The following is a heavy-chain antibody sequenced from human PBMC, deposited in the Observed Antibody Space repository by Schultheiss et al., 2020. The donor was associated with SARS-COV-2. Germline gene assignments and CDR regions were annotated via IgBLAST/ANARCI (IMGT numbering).Heavy chain of an antibody. D-gene: IGHD6-13*01. CDR1: GYSFTSYW. Sequence: GGSLRLSCRGSGYSFTSYWIGWVRQMPGKGLEWMGIIYPGDSDTRYSPSFQGQVTISADKSISTAYLQWSSLKASDTAMYYCASSGNGSSWYRWGQGTLVTVSS. J-gene: IGHJ5*02. V-gene: IGHV5-51*01. CDR2: IYPGDSDT. CDR3: ASSGNGSSWYR.